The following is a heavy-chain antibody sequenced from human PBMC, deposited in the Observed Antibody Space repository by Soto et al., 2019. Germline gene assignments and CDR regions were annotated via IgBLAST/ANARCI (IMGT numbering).Heavy chain of an antibody. CDR1: GFTFSSYS. J-gene: IGHJ3*02. CDR3: ARGRLGYCSGGSCHNGAFDI. Sequence: VGSLRLSCAASGFTFSSYSMNWVRQAPGKGLEWVSSISSSSSYIYYADSVKGRFTISRDNAKNSLYLQMNSLRAEDTAVYYCARGRLGYCSGGSCHNGAFDIWGQGTMVTVSS. V-gene: IGHV3-21*01. D-gene: IGHD2-15*01. CDR2: ISSSSSYI.